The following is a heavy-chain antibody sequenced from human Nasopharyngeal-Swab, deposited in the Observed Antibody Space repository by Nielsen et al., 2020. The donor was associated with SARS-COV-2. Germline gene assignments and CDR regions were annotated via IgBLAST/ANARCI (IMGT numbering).Heavy chain of an antibody. Sequence: GESLKLSCASSGFTVSSNYMSWVRQAPGKALEWVSVIYSGGSTYYADSVKGRFTISRDNSKNTLYLQMNSLRAEDTAVYYCARGSFDYYYGMDVWGQGTTVTVSS. V-gene: IGHV3-53*01. CDR2: IYSGGST. J-gene: IGHJ6*02. CDR3: ARGSFDYYYGMDV. CDR1: GFTVSSNY.